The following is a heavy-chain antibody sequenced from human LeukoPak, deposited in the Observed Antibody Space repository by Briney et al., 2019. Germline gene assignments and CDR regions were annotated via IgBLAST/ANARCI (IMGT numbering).Heavy chain of an antibody. CDR2: IRHDGTDK. CDR3: AKFSYGDHVK. Sequence: GGSLRLSCTGSGFNFREHGLHWVRQAPGKGLEWVAFIRHDGTDKYYTESMQGRITISRDNSKNTMSLQMNSLRVADTAVYYCAKFSYGDHVKWGQGTLVTVSS. J-gene: IGHJ4*02. V-gene: IGHV3-30*02. D-gene: IGHD4-17*01. CDR1: GFNFREHG.